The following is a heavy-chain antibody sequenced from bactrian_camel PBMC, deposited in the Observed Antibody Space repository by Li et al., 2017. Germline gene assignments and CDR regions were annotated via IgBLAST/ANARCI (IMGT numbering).Heavy chain of an antibody. CDR2: VYTGDGKT. Sequence: HVQLVESGGGLVQPGGSLRLSCAASGFTFSNNWMHWVRQAPGKGLEWVSTVYTGDGKTYSADSVKGRFTLSHDRSKNTMYLQMNNLKTDDTGVYYCAALNSTYGGRFGWCKDFRGQGTQVTVS. D-gene: IGHD6*01. J-gene: IGHJ4*01. CDR1: GFTFSNNW. V-gene: IGHV3S1*01. CDR3: AALNSTYGGRFGWCKDF.